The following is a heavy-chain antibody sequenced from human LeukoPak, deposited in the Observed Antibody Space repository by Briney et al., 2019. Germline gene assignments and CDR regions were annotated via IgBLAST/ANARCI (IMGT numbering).Heavy chain of an antibody. D-gene: IGHD5-18*01. CDR1: SYSISSGYY. J-gene: IGHJ2*01. Sequence: PSETLSLTCTVSSYSISSGYYWGWIRQPPGKGLEWIGTIYHSGNTYYNPSLKSRVTISVDTSENQFSLELSSVTAADTAVYYCARRVTAMVYWYFDLWGRGTLVTVSS. CDR2: IYHSGNT. CDR3: ARRVTAMVYWYFDL. V-gene: IGHV4-38-2*02.